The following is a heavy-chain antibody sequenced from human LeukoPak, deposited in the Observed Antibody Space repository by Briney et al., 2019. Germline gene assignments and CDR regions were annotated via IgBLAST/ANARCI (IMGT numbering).Heavy chain of an antibody. J-gene: IGHJ4*02. V-gene: IGHV4-59*08. D-gene: IGHD3-10*01. CDR1: GGSLSLYY. CDR3: ARLRGSGSWFFDY. Sequence: SKTLSLTCTVSGGSLSLYYWSWIRQPPGKGLEWIGFIYYSGSTYYNPSLKSRVTFSVDASKNQFSLKLSSVTATDTAVYYCARLRGSGSWFFDYWGQGTLVTVSS. CDR2: IYYSGST.